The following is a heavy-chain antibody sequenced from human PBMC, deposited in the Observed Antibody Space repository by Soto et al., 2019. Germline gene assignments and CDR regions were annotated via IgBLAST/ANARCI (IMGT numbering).Heavy chain of an antibody. CDR1: GYSISSGYY. V-gene: IGHV4-38-2*02. Sequence: PSETLSLTCTVSGYSISSGYYWGWIRQPPGKGLEWVGSIYHSGIIYYNPSLKSRVTISVDTSKNQFSLKLSSVTAADTAVYYCARVGGGYYDSSGYYFGYWGQGTLVTVSS. D-gene: IGHD3-22*01. CDR2: IYHSGII. CDR3: ARVGGGYYDSSGYYFGY. J-gene: IGHJ4*02.